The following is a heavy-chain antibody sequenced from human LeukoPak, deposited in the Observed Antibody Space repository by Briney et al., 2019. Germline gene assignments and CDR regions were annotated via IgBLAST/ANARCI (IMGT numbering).Heavy chain of an antibody. CDR3: AKRVPYSSSSVYFDC. D-gene: IGHD6-6*01. Sequence: GGSLRLSCAASGFTFSSYGMSWVRQAPGKGLEWVSAITDTGSTTYYADSVKGRFTISRDNSKNTVYLQMNSLRAEDTAVYYCAKRVPYSSSSVYFDCWGQGTVVTVSS. J-gene: IGHJ4*02. V-gene: IGHV3-23*01. CDR1: GFTFSSYG. CDR2: ITDTGSTT.